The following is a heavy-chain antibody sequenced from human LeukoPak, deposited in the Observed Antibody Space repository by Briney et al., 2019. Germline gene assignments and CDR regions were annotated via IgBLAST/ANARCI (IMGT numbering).Heavy chain of an antibody. D-gene: IGHD3-22*01. J-gene: IGHJ5*02. V-gene: IGHV4-61*08. Sequence: SETLSLTCTVSGGSISSGGYYWSWIRQPPGKGLEWIGYIYYSGSTNYNPSLKSRVTISVDTSKNQFSLKLSSVTAADTAVYYCARSSGYSNWFDPWGQGTLVTVSS. CDR3: ARSSGYSNWFDP. CDR1: GGSISSGGYY. CDR2: IYYSGST.